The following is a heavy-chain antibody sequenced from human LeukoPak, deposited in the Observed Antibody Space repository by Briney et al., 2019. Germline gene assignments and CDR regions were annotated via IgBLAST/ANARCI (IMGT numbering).Heavy chain of an antibody. D-gene: IGHD1-26*01. Sequence: PGGSLRLSCAASGFTFSSYAMSWVRQAPGKGLEWVSAISGSGGSTYYADSVKGRFTISRDNSKNTLYLQMNSLRAEDTAVYYCARDCVIVGAPCYDYWGQGTLVTVSS. CDR2: ISGSGGST. J-gene: IGHJ4*02. CDR3: ARDCVIVGAPCYDY. V-gene: IGHV3-23*01. CDR1: GFTFSSYA.